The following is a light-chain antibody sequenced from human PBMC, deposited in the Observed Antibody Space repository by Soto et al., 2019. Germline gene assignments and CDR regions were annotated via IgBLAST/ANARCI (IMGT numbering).Light chain of an antibody. V-gene: IGKV3-11*01. CDR1: QSVSSN. Sequence: EIVMTQSPATLAVSPWERATLSCMASQSVSSNLAWYQQKPGQAPRLLIYDASNRATGIPARFSGTGSGTDFTLTINNLEPEDFAVYYCQVRTNWSIAFGRGTRLEIK. CDR2: DAS. CDR3: QVRTNWSIA. J-gene: IGKJ5*01.